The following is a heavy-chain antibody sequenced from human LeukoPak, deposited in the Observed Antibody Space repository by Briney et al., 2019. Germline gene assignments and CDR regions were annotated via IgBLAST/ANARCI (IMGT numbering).Heavy chain of an antibody. D-gene: IGHD3-22*01. CDR3: AKDGQYYDSSGYYDY. CDR1: GFTFSDYY. V-gene: IGHV3-23*01. CDR2: ISGSGGST. Sequence: GGALRLSCAASGFTFSDYYMSWIRQAPGKGLEWVSAISGSGGSTYYADSVKGRFTISRDNSKNTLYLQMNSLRAEDTAVYYCAKDGQYYDSSGYYDYWGQGTLVTVSS. J-gene: IGHJ4*02.